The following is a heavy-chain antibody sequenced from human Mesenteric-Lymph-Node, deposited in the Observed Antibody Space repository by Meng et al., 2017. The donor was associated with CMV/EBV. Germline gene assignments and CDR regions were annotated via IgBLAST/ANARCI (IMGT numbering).Heavy chain of an antibody. D-gene: IGHD3-10*01. J-gene: IGHJ4*02. V-gene: IGHV4-4*02. CDR3: ARDLTVVRGVLDY. Sequence: VSGGSIRSRNWWSWVRQPPGKGLEWIGEILHSGNTNYNPSLKSRVTISVDKSRNQFSLKLSPVTAADTAVYYCARDLTVVRGVLDYWSQGTLVTVSS. CDR2: ILHSGNT. CDR1: GGSIRSRNW.